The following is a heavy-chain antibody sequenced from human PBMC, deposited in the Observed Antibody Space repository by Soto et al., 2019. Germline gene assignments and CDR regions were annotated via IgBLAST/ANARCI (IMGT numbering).Heavy chain of an antibody. V-gene: IGHV3-30-3*01. D-gene: IGHD5-18*01. Sequence: QVQLVESGGGVVQPGRSLRLSCAASGFTFSSYAMHWVRQAPGKGLEWVAVISYDGSNKYYADSVKGRFTISRDNSKNTLYLQMNSLRAEDTAVYYCARDEPTGDSYGYGDYWGQGTLVTVSS. CDR2: ISYDGSNK. CDR1: GFTFSSYA. CDR3: ARDEPTGDSYGYGDY. J-gene: IGHJ4*02.